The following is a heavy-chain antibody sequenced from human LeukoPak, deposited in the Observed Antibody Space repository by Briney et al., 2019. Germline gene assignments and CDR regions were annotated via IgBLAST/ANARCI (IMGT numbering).Heavy chain of an antibody. D-gene: IGHD6-6*01. CDR3: ARVNKYSSSPSDY. J-gene: IGHJ4*02. CDR1: GGTFSSYA. V-gene: IGHV1-69*04. Sequence: SVKVSCKASGGTFSSYAISWVRQAPGQGLEWMGRIIPILGIANYAQKFQGRVTITADKSTSTAYMELSNLRSEDTAVYYCARVNKYSSSPSDYWGQGTLVTVSS. CDR2: IIPILGIA.